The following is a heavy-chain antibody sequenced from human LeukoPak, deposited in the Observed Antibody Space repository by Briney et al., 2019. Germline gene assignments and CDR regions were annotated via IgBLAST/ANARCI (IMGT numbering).Heavy chain of an antibody. V-gene: IGHV4-39*07. Sequence: PSETLSLTCTVSGGSISSSSYYWGWIRQPPGKGLEWIGSIYYSGSTYYNPSLKSRVTISVDTSKNQFSLKLSSVTAADTAVYYCARGCSGYSSSWKNWFDPWGQGTLVTVSS. J-gene: IGHJ5*02. D-gene: IGHD6-13*01. CDR2: IYYSGST. CDR1: GGSISSSSYY. CDR3: ARGCSGYSSSWKNWFDP.